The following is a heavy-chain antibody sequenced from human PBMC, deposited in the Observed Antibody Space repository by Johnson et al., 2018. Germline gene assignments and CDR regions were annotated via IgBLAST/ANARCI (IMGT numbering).Heavy chain of an antibody. CDR2: ISGSGGST. CDR3: AKDRGYGGRDAFDI. Sequence: VQLQESGGGLVQPGGSLRLSCAASGFTFSSYWMHWVRQAPGKGLEWVSAISGSGGSTYYADSVKGRFTISGDNSKNTLYLQLNSLRAGDTAVYYCAKDRGYGGRDAFDIWGQGTMVTVS. V-gene: IGHV3-23*01. CDR1: GFTFSSYW. J-gene: IGHJ3*02. D-gene: IGHD4-23*01.